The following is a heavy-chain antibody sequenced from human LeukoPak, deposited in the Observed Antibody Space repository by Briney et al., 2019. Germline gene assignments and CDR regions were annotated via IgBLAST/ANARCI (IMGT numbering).Heavy chain of an antibody. CDR2: INPKSGGT. D-gene: IGHD3-3*01. CDR3: ASAAFWSEYFQH. Sequence: ASVKVSCKASGYIFTDYYMHWVRQAPGQGLEWMGWINPKSGGTNYAQKFQGRVTMTRDTSISTGHMELSRLRTDDTAVCYCASAAFWSEYFQHWGQGTLVTVSS. CDR1: GYIFTDYY. J-gene: IGHJ1*01. V-gene: IGHV1-2*02.